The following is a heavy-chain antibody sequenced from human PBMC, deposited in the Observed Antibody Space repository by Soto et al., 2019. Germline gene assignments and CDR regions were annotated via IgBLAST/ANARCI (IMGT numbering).Heavy chain of an antibody. CDR2: ISYDGSNK. J-gene: IGHJ6*03. D-gene: IGHD3-10*01. Sequence: QVQLVESGGGVVQPGRSLRLSCAASGFTFSSYGMHWVLQAPGKGLEWVAVISYDGSNKYYADSVKGRFTISRDNYKNTLYLQMNSLRAEDTAVYYCAKQQGDYGSGRILYMDVWGPGTPVTVSS. CDR1: GFTFSSYG. V-gene: IGHV3-30*18. CDR3: AKQQGDYGSGRILYMDV.